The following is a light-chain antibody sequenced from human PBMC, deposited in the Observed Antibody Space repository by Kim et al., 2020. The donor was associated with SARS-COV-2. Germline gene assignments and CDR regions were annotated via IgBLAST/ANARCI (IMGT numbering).Light chain of an antibody. CDR2: DAS. CDR3: QQRSNWPPRGVT. CDR1: QSVSSY. Sequence: GERATLSCRASQSVSSYLAWYQQKPGQAPRLLIYDASNRATGIPARFSGSGSGTDFTLTISSLEPEDFAVYYCQQRSNWPPRGVTFGQGTRLEIK. V-gene: IGKV3-11*01. J-gene: IGKJ5*01.